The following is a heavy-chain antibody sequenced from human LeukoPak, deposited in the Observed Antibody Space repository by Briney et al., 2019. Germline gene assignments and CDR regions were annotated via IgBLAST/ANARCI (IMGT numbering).Heavy chain of an antibody. CDR1: GGSISSGSYY. CDR3: AREGYCSGGSCLYYYYYYMDV. D-gene: IGHD2-15*01. Sequence: SETLSLTCTVSGGSISSGSYYGSWIRQPAGRGLEWIGRIYTSGSTNYNPSLKSRVTISVDTSKNQFSLKLSSVTAADTAVYYCAREGYCSGGSCLYYYYYYMDVWGKGTTVTVSS. V-gene: IGHV4-61*02. J-gene: IGHJ6*03. CDR2: IYTSGST.